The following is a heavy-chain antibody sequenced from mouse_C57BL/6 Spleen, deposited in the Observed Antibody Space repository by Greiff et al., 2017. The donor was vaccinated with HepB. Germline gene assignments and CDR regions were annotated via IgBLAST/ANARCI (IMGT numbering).Heavy chain of an antibody. Sequence: VQLQQSGAELARPGASVKLSCKASGYTFTSYGISWVKQRTGQGLEWIGEIYPRSGNTYYNEKFKGKATLTADKSSSTAYMELRSLTSEDSAVYFCAREGTGSHYYAMDYWGQGTSVTVSS. J-gene: IGHJ4*01. V-gene: IGHV1-81*01. D-gene: IGHD4-1*01. CDR3: AREGTGSHYYAMDY. CDR1: GYTFTSYG. CDR2: IYPRSGNT.